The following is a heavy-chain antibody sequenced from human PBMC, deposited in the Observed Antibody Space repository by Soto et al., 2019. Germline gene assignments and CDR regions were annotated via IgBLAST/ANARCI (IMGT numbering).Heavy chain of an antibody. CDR3: ARVPAYCGGDCFDP. CDR2: IYHSGST. CDR1: GGSISSGGYS. D-gene: IGHD2-21*01. Sequence: SETLSLTCAVSGGSISSGGYSWSWIRQPPGKGLEWIGYIYHSGSTYYNPSLKSRVTISVDRSKNQFSLKLSSVTAADTAVYYCARVPAYCGGDCFDPWGQGTLVTV. J-gene: IGHJ5*02. V-gene: IGHV4-30-2*01.